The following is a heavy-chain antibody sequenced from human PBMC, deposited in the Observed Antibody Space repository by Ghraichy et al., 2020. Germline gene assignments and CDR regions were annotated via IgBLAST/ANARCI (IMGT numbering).Heavy chain of an antibody. CDR2: IYYSGST. V-gene: IGHV4-39*01. CDR1: GGSISSSSYY. CDR3: ATLDSNDSSGYYYVFDY. J-gene: IGHJ4*02. D-gene: IGHD3-22*01. Sequence: SETLSLTCTVSGGSISSSSYYWGWIRQPPGKGLEWIGSIYYSGSTYYNPSLKSRVTISVDTSKNQFSLKLSSVTAADTAVYYCATLDSNDSSGYYYVFDYWGQGTLVTVSS.